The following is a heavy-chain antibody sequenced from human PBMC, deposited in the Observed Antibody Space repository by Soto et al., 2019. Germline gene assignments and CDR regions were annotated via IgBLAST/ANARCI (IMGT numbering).Heavy chain of an antibody. CDR3: ASRERVDAFDI. CDR1: GGSFSSNA. D-gene: IGHD1-26*01. CDR2: IIPILGSA. J-gene: IGHJ3*02. Sequence: QVHLVQSGAEVKTPGSSVKVSCKASGGSFSSNAISWVRQAPGQGLEWMGGIIPILGSANYAQKFQDRLTITAAGSTTTTYMELNSLRSEDAAVYYCASRERVDAFDIWGQGTLVTVSS. V-gene: IGHV1-69*01.